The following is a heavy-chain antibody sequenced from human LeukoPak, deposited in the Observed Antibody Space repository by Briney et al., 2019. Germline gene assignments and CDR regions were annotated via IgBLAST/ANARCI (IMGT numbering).Heavy chain of an antibody. D-gene: IGHD5-18*01. CDR1: GYTFTSYY. J-gene: IGHJ4*02. Sequence: ASVKVSCKASGYTFTSYYMHWVRQAPGQGLEWMGIINPSGGSTSYAQNFQGRVNMTRDTSTSTVYMELSSLRSEDTAVYYCARDRESYGRTFDYWGQGTLVTVSS. CDR3: ARDRESYGRTFDY. CDR2: INPSGGST. V-gene: IGHV1-46*01.